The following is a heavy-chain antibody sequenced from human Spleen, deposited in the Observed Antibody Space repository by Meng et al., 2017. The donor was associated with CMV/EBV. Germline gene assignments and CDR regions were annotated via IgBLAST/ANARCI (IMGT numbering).Heavy chain of an antibody. V-gene: IGHV3-30*04. CDR3: ARPRGEYSSSFDY. D-gene: IGHD6-6*01. Sequence: AASGFTFSSYAMHWVRQAPGKGLEWVAVISYDGSNKYYADSVKGRFTISRDNSKNTLYLQMNSLRAEDTAVYYCARPRGEYSSSFDYWGQGTLVTVSS. CDR2: ISYDGSNK. J-gene: IGHJ4*02. CDR1: GFTFSSYA.